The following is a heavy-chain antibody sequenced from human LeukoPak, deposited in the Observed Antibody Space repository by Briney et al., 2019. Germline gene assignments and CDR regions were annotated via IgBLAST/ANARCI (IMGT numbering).Heavy chain of an antibody. D-gene: IGHD6-6*01. CDR2: ISAYNGNT. CDR1: GYTFTKFA. CDR3: AREGSSIAAVYY. Sequence: ASVKVSCKASGYTFTKFALNWVRQAPGQGLEWMGWISAYNGNTNYAQKLQGRVTMTTDTSTSTAYMELRSLRSDDTAVYYCAREGSSIAAVYYWGRGTLVTVSS. J-gene: IGHJ4*02. V-gene: IGHV1-18*01.